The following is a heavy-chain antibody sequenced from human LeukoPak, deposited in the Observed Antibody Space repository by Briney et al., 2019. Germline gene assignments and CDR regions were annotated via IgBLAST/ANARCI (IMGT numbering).Heavy chain of an antibody. CDR2: IKLDGSEK. J-gene: IGHJ4*02. V-gene: IGHV3-7*03. CDR3: ARDQYDTWSRRGNFDS. CDR1: GFPFSSYW. Sequence: GGSLRLSCVASGFPFSSYWMTWVRQAPGKGLEWVANIKLDGSEKNYVDSVKGRFTISRDNTKNSLYLQMNSLRAGDTAVFYCARDQYDTWSRRGNFDSWGQGTLVIVSS. D-gene: IGHD3-3*01.